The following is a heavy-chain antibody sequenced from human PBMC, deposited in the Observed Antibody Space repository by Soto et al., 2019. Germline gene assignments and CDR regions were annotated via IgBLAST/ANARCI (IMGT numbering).Heavy chain of an antibody. CDR3: AKEVRYDSSGYYGYYFDY. Sequence: GGSLRLSCAASGFTFGSYGMHWVRQAPGKGLEWVAVISYDGSNKYYADSVKGRFTISRDNSKNTLYLQMNSLRAEDTAVYYCAKEVRYDSSGYYGYYFDYWGQGTLVTVSS. J-gene: IGHJ4*02. D-gene: IGHD3-22*01. CDR2: ISYDGSNK. CDR1: GFTFGSYG. V-gene: IGHV3-30*18.